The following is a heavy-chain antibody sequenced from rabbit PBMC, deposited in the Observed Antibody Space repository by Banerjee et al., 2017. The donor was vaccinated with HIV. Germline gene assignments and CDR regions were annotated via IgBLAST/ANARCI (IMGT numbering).Heavy chain of an antibody. J-gene: IGHJ4*01. CDR2: IDTIYGDT. CDR1: AFDFSSYYM. D-gene: IGHD4-1*01. CDR3: ARDLDGVIGWNFAW. V-gene: IGHV1S45*01. Sequence: QEQLKESGGGLVQPGESLKLSCKASAFDFSSYYMNWVRQAPGKGLEWIACIDTIYGDTDYAYWPKGRFTISKSSSTTVTLQMTSLTAADTATYFCARDLDGVIGWNFAWWGPGTLVTVS.